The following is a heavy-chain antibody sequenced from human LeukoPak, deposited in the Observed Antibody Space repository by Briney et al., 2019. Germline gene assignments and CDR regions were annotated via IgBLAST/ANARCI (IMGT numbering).Heavy chain of an antibody. CDR3: ARDLIYSNTWRFDP. J-gene: IGHJ5*02. CDR1: GFTFSTYG. V-gene: IGHV3-33*01. Sequence: GGSLSLSCAVSGFTFSTYGMHCVREAPGKGVEWVGCIWNDGSIKVNVEAGNARYTTSRDNSTTTLYLQMNRLSAKHTAVYSWARDLIYSNTWRFDPWGQGTLVTVSS. CDR2: IWNDGSIK. D-gene: IGHD6-13*01.